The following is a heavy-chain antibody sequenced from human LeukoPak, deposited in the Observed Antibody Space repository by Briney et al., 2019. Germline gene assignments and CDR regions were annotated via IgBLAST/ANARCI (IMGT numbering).Heavy chain of an antibody. CDR2: IVVGSGST. CDR3: AAALNVGPVYWYFDL. Sequence: ASVKVSCKASGFTFTSSAMQWVRQARGQRLEWIGWIVVGSGSTNYAQKFQERVTITRDMSTSTAYMELSSLRSEDTAVYYCAAALNVGPVYWYFDLWGRGTLVTVSS. V-gene: IGHV1-58*02. D-gene: IGHD1-26*01. CDR1: GFTFTSSA. J-gene: IGHJ2*01.